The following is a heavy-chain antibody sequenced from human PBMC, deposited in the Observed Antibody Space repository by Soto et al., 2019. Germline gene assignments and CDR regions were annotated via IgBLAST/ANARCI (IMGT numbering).Heavy chain of an antibody. Sequence: QVQLVQSGAEVKKPGASVKVSCKASGYTFTSYYMHWVRQAPGPGLEWMGIINPRGGSTSYAQKFQGRVTMTRDTSTSTVYMELSSLRSEDTAVYYCARDLTVTTLELTAFDIWGQGTMVTVSS. CDR1: GYTFTSYY. CDR3: ARDLTVTTLELTAFDI. V-gene: IGHV1-46*01. D-gene: IGHD4-17*01. J-gene: IGHJ3*02. CDR2: INPRGGST.